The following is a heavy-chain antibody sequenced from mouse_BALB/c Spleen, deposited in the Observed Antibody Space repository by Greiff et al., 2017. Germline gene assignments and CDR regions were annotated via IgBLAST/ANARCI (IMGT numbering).Heavy chain of an antibody. D-gene: IGHD1-2*01. CDR1: GYTFTSYG. CDR2: IYPGSGGT. Sequence: VQLQQSGPELVKPGASVKISCKASGYTFTSYGINWVKQRPGQGLEWIGYIYPGSGGTAYNQKFKGKATLTADKSSSTVYMQLSSLTSEDSAIYFCARGGTTASIAYWGQGTLVTVSA. CDR3: ARGGTTASIAY. V-gene: IGHV1-77*01. J-gene: IGHJ3*01.